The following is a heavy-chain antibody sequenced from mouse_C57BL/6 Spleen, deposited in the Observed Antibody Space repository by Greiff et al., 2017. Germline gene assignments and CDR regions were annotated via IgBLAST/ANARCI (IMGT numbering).Heavy chain of an antibody. CDR1: GYTFTSYW. D-gene: IGHD1-1*01. CDR2: IEPKSGGT. Sequence: QVQLQQPGAELVKPGASVKLSCKASGYTFTSYWMHWVKQRPGRGLEWIGRIEPKSGGTKYNEKVKSKATLTVDKPSSTVYMQLSSLTSEDSAVYYCARPHNYYGSSYAMDYWGQGTSVTVSS. CDR3: ARPHNYYGSSYAMDY. V-gene: IGHV1-72*01. J-gene: IGHJ4*01.